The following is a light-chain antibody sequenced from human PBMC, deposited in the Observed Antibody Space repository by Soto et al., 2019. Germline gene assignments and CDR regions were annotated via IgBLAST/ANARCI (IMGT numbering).Light chain of an antibody. V-gene: IGKV3-20*01. CDR3: HQYAMWT. J-gene: IGKJ1*01. Sequence: EIVLTQSPGPLSSSPGERVTLSCRASQNVNSVYLTWYQQKVGQAPRLLIYGATNRATGVPDRFSGSGSGTDFSLTISRLEPEDFAVYYCHQYAMWTFGQGTKVDIK. CDR1: QNVNSVY. CDR2: GAT.